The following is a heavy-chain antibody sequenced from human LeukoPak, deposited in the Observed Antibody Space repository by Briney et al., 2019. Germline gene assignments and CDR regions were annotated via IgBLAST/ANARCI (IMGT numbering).Heavy chain of an antibody. Sequence: GGSLRLSCAGSGFTFNSYYMSWVRQAPGKGREWLSGLSGSGANTYSADFVKGRFTISRDNAKNSLYLQMNSLRVEDTALYYCARVTTYSSSWFGDFDSWGQGTLVTVSS. J-gene: IGHJ4*02. V-gene: IGHV3-23*01. CDR2: LSGSGANT. CDR3: ARVTTYSSSWFGDFDS. D-gene: IGHD6-13*01. CDR1: GFTFNSYY.